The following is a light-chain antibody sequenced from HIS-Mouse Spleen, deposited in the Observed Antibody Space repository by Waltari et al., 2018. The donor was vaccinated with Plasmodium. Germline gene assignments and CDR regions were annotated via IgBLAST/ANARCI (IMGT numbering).Light chain of an antibody. V-gene: IGKV4-1*01. J-gene: IGKJ1*01. CDR2: WAS. Sequence: DIVMTQSPDSLAVSLGERATINCKSSQSVLYSSNNKNYLAWYQQKPGQPPKLLMYWASTRESGVPVRFSGGGSWTEFTLTSSSLQAEDVAVYYCQQYYSTPTFGQGTKVEIK. CDR1: QSVLYSSNNKNY. CDR3: QQYYSTPT.